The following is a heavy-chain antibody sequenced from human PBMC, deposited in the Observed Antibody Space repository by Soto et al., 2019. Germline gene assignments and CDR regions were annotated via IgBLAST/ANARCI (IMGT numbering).Heavy chain of an antibody. CDR3: ARPCGGSTSCYEY. CDR1: GGSISSSSYY. J-gene: IGHJ4*02. CDR2: IYYSGST. D-gene: IGHD2-2*01. Sequence: PSETLSLTCTVSGGSISSSSYYWGWIRQPPGKGLEWIGSIYYSGSTYYNPSLKSRVTISVDTSKNQFSLKLSSVTAADTAVYYCARPCGGSTSCYEYWGQGTLVTVSS. V-gene: IGHV4-39*01.